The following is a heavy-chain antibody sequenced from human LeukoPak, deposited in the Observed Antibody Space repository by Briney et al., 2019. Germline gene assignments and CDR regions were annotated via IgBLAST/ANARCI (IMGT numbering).Heavy chain of an antibody. CDR1: GFTFSNYA. D-gene: IGHD6-13*01. CDR2: ISGSATST. Sequence: GASVKVSCKASGFTFSNYAMSWVRQAPGKGLEWVSAISGSATSTNYADSVKGRFTISRDNSKNTLNLQMDSLRADDTAVYYCAKRDTSTWRFDYWGQGALVTVSS. V-gene: IGHV3-23*01. J-gene: IGHJ4*02. CDR3: AKRDTSTWRFDY.